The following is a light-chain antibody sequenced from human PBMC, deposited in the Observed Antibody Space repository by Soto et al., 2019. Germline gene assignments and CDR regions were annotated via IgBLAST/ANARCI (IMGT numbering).Light chain of an antibody. J-gene: IGKJ5*01. CDR1: QSVSSN. CDR3: QQRSNWPPIT. Sequence: EIVMTQSPATLWVSPGERATIPCRASQSVSSNLAWYQQKPGQSPRLLLHGASTRATGIPARFSGSGSGTEFTLTISSLQSEDFAVYYCQQRSNWPPITFGQGTRLEIK. CDR2: GAS. V-gene: IGKV3-15*01.